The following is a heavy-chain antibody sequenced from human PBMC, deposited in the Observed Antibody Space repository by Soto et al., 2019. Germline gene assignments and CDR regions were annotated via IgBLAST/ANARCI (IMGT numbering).Heavy chain of an antibody. Sequence: SETLSLTCTVSGGSISSYYWSWIRQAPGKGLEWIGYIHFSGSTKYNPSLNSRVTTSMDTSNNQFSLKVTSVTAADTAVYYCARQYSNAFDYWGKGTLVPVAS. D-gene: IGHD1-26*01. CDR1: GGSISSYY. J-gene: IGHJ4*02. CDR2: IHFSGST. V-gene: IGHV4-59*08. CDR3: ARQYSNAFDY.